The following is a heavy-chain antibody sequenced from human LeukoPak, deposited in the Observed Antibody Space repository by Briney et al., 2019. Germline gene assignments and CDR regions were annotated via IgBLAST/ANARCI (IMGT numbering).Heavy chain of an antibody. V-gene: IGHV4-59*01. CDR1: GGSISNYY. Sequence: PSETLSLTCTVSGGSISNYYWSWIRQPPGKGLEWIGYIYYSGSTNYNPSLKSRVTISVDTSKNQFSLKMSSVTAADTAVYYCARGQMATIPDYWGQGTLVTVSS. J-gene: IGHJ4*02. CDR2: IYYSGST. D-gene: IGHD5-24*01. CDR3: ARGQMATIPDY.